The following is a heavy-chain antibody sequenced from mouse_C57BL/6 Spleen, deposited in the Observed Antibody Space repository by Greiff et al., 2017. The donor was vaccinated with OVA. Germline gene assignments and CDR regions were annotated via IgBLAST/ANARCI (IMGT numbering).Heavy chain of an antibody. J-gene: IGHJ1*03. CDR3: ARDSSYWYFDV. Sequence: VQLVESGPELVKPGASVKISCKASGYAFSSSWMNWVKQRPGKGLEWIGRIYPGDGDTNYNGKLKGKATLTADKSSSPDYMQLSSLTSEDSAVYFCARDSSYWYFDVWGTGTTVTVSS. CDR1: GYAFSSSW. V-gene: IGHV1-82*01. CDR2: IYPGDGDT. D-gene: IGHD1-1*01.